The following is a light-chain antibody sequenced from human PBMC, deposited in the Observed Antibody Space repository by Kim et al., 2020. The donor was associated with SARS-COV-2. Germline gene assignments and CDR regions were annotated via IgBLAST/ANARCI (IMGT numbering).Light chain of an antibody. J-gene: IGLJ2*01. CDR1: VLAKKY. V-gene: IGLV3-27*01. Sequence: SSELTQPSSVSVSPGQTARITCSGDVLAKKYARWFQQKPGQAPVLVIYKDSERPSGIPERCSGSSSGTTVTLTISGAQVEDEADYYCYSAADNNLVVFGGGTQRTVL. CDR3: YSAADNNLVV. CDR2: KDS.